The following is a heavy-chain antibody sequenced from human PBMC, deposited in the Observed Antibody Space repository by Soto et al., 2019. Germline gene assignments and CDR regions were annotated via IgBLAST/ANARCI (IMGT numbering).Heavy chain of an antibody. CDR1: GFTFSTYG. D-gene: IGHD6-19*01. V-gene: IGHV3-30*03. CDR3: ARGRGQWLVLYAFDI. Sequence: QVQLVESGGGVVQPGRSLRLSCAASGFTFSTYGMHWVRQAPGKGLEWVAVISYDGSNKYYADSVKGRFTISRDNSKNTLYLQMNSLRAEDTAVYYCARGRGQWLVLYAFDIWGQGTMVTVSS. CDR2: ISYDGSNK. J-gene: IGHJ3*02.